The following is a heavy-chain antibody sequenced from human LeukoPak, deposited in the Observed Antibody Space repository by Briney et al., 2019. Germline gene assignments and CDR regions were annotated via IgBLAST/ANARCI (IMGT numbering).Heavy chain of an antibody. D-gene: IGHD4-23*01. V-gene: IGHV4-34*01. CDR2: VYYTGTT. Sequence: SETLSLTCAVYGGSFSGYYWSWVRQPPGKGLEWIGSVYYTGTTYSNASLKSRVTISVDMPNNQFSLKLSSVTAADTAVYYCARHMLGGKRSFDSWGQGTLVTVSS. J-gene: IGHJ4*02. CDR3: ARHMLGGKRSFDS. CDR1: GGSFSGYY.